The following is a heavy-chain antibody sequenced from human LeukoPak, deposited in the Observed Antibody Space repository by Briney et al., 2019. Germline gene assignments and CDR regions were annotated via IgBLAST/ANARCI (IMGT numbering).Heavy chain of an antibody. CDR1: GFTFSNYW. CDR2: IKQDESEK. CDR3: ARALDSSSSRYQAFEE. J-gene: IGHJ4*02. V-gene: IGHV3-7*01. D-gene: IGHD2-2*01. Sequence: GGSLRLSCSASGFTFSNYWMSWVRQAPGMGLEWVANIKQDESEKYYVDSVKGRFTISRDNAKSSLYLQMNSLRAEDTAVYYCARALDSSSSRYQAFEEWGQGTLVTVSS.